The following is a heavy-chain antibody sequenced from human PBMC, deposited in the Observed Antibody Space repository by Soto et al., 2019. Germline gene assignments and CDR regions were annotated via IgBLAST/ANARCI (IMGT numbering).Heavy chain of an antibody. D-gene: IGHD2-21*02. J-gene: IGHJ4*02. CDR2: INTYSGNT. CDR3: ARESCGGDCYSGLDQ. V-gene: IGHV1-18*01. CDR1: GYTFTTYA. Sequence: ASVKVSCKPSGYTFTTYAISWVRQAPGQGLEWMGWINTYSGNTNYAQKLQGRVTMTTDTSTSTAYMEPGSLRSDDTAVYYCARESCGGDCYSGLDQWGQGTLVTVSS.